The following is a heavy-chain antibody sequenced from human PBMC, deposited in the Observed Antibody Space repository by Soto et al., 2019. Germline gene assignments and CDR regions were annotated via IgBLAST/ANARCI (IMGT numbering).Heavy chain of an antibody. V-gene: IGHV3-33*01. J-gene: IGHJ4*02. D-gene: IGHD1-26*01. CDR3: TRDPYGGSRYYFDS. Sequence: GGSLRRSCAASGFSFTNYGMHWVRQAPGKGLEWVAVIWYDGNNKYYADSVKGRFAISKDNSQNTLYLQMNNLRPEDTAVYYCTRDPYGGSRYYFDSWGQGTLVTVSS. CDR2: IWYDGNNK. CDR1: GFSFTNYG.